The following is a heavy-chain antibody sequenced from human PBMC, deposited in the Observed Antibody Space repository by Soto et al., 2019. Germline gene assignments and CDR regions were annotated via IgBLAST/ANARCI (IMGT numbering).Heavy chain of an antibody. CDR2: ISGSGGST. CDR3: AKAPYYDFWSGYSPFDY. D-gene: IGHD3-3*01. CDR1: GFTFSSYA. Sequence: GGSLRLSCASSGFTFSSYAMSLVRQAPGKGLEWVSVISGSGGSTYYADSVKGRFTISRDNSKNTLYLQMNSLRAEDTAVYYCAKAPYYDFWSGYSPFDYWGQGTLVTVSS. J-gene: IGHJ4*02. V-gene: IGHV3-23*01.